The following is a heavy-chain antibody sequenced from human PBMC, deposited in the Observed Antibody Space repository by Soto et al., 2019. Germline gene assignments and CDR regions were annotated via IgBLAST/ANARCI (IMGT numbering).Heavy chain of an antibody. CDR1: GGSISSSSYY. CDR2: IYYSGST. Sequence: QLQLQESGPGLVKPSETLSLTCTVSGGSISSSSYYWGWIRQPPGKGLEWIGSIYYSGSTYYNPSLKSRVTISVDTSKNQFSLKLSSVTAADTAVYYCARPRFSYYYDSSGYSHWGQGTLVTVSS. V-gene: IGHV4-39*01. CDR3: ARPRFSYYYDSSGYSH. D-gene: IGHD3-22*01. J-gene: IGHJ4*02.